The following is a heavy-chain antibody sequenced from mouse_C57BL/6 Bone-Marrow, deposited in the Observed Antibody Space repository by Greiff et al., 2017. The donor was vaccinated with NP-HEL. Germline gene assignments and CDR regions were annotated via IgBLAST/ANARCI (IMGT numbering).Heavy chain of an antibody. D-gene: IGHD1-1*01. CDR1: GYTFTDYY. J-gene: IGHJ2*01. Sequence: VKLMESGAELVRPGASVKLSCKASGYTFTDYYINWVKQRPGQGLEWIARIYPGSGNTYYTEKFKGKATLTAEKSSSTAYMQLRSLTSEDSAVDFCAREGSSPSYFDYWGQGTTLTVSS. CDR2: IYPGSGNT. CDR3: AREGSSPSYFDY. V-gene: IGHV1-76*01.